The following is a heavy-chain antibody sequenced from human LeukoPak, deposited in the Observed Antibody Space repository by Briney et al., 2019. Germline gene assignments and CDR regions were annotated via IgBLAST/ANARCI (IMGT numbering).Heavy chain of an antibody. D-gene: IGHD5-18*01. CDR3: VREAGYSYGNSNWFDP. CDR2: ITSSGSYI. V-gene: IGHV3-21*01. Sequence: EGSLRLSFTSSGFIFSSYSMNWVHPAPGKGLKYVSSITSSGSYIYYADSVKGRFTTSRDNATSSLYLQMNSLRAEDTALYYCVREAGYSYGNSNWFDPWGQGTLVTVSS. J-gene: IGHJ5*02. CDR1: GFIFSSYS.